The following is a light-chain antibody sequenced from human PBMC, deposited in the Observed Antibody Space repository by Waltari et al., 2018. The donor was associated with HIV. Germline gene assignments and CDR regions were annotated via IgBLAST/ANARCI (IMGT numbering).Light chain of an antibody. CDR1: QSVHSY. J-gene: IGKJ5*01. Sequence: EIVLTQSPATLSLSPGETATLSCRTSQSVHSYLAWYQQKPGEAPRLLIYDASTRAPGISARFSGSGSPTDFTLTISGLEPEDIGVYYCQQRNMWPPGGPTFGQGTQLEMK. V-gene: IGKV3-11*01. CDR2: DAS. CDR3: QQRNMWPPGGPT.